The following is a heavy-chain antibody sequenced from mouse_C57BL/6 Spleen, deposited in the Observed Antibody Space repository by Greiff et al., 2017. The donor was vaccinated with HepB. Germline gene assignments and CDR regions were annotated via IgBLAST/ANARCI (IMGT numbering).Heavy chain of an antibody. CDR2: ISDGGSYT. Sequence: EVQGVESGGGLVKPGGSLELSCAASGFTFSSYAMSWVRQTPEKRLEWVATISDGGSYTYYPDNVKGRFTISRDNAKNNLYLQMSHLKSEDTAMYYCARDTAGDYWGQGTTLTVSS. D-gene: IGHD1-2*01. V-gene: IGHV5-4*01. CDR1: GFTFSSYA. CDR3: ARDTAGDY. J-gene: IGHJ2*01.